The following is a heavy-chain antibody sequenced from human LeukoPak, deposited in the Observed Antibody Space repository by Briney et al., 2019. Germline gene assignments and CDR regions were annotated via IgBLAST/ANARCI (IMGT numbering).Heavy chain of an antibody. Sequence: GASVKVSCKASGYTFTTYDINWVRQATGQGLEWMGWMNPNSGYTNYAQKVQGRVTMTTDTSTSTAYMELRSLRSDDTAVYYCARLDGTYHRAYYYFYYMDVWGEGTTVTVSS. V-gene: IGHV1-18*01. J-gene: IGHJ6*03. CDR1: GYTFTTYD. CDR3: ARLDGTYHRAYYYFYYMDV. D-gene: IGHD3/OR15-3a*01. CDR2: MNPNSGYT.